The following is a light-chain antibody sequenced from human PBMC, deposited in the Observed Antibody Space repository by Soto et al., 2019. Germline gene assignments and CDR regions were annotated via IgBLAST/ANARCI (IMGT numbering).Light chain of an antibody. V-gene: IGKV4-1*01. Sequence: DIVMTQSPDSLAVSLGERATINCKSSRSLLSTPDNKYYLGWYQQRPGQPPNLLIYGASTRESGVPDRFSGGGAGTDFTLTISSVQAEDVAVYYWQQYLDTPPFRHTFGQGTHLEIK. J-gene: IGKJ2*01. CDR1: RSLLSTPDNKYY. CDR3: QQYLDTPPFRHT. CDR2: GAS.